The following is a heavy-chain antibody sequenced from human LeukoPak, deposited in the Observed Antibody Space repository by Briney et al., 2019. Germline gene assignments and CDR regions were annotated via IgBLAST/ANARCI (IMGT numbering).Heavy chain of an antibody. CDR3: AREKGAHDYGDYVLLDHNWFDP. D-gene: IGHD4-17*01. CDR2: MNPNSGNT. Sequence: ASVKVSCKASGYTFTSYDINWVRQATGQGLEWMGWMNPNSGNTGYAQKFQGRVTMTRNTSISTAYMELSSLRSEDTAVYYCAREKGAHDYGDYVLLDHNWFDPWGQGTLVTVSS. J-gene: IGHJ5*02. CDR1: GYTFTSYD. V-gene: IGHV1-8*01.